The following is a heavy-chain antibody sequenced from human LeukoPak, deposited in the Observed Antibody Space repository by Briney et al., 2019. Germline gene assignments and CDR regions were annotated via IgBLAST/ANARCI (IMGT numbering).Heavy chain of an antibody. V-gene: IGHV3-30-3*01. Sequence: VRSLSLSRAASGLTSSSYATHEVRQAPGKGLEWVAVISYEGSNKYYADSVKGRSTISRDNSKKTLYLQMNSLRAEDTAVYYCARDLGGWRTFDYWGQGTLVTVSS. CDR3: ARDLGGWRTFDY. CDR2: ISYEGSNK. D-gene: IGHD6-19*01. CDR1: GLTSSSYA. J-gene: IGHJ4*02.